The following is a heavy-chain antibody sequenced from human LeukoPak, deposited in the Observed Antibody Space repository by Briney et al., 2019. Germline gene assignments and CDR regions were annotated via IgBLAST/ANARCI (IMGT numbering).Heavy chain of an antibody. CDR3: ARQAAADPYYYYGMDV. J-gene: IGHJ6*02. V-gene: IGHV6-1*01. CDR1: GDSVSSNTAT. CDR2: TYYKSKWYN. Sequence: SQTLSLTCVISGDSVSSNTATWNWIRQSPSRGLEWLGRTYYKSKWYNDYAVFVKSRITINPDTSKNQFSLRLSSVTAADTAVYYCARQAAADPYYYYGMDVWGQGTTVTVSS. D-gene: IGHD6-13*01.